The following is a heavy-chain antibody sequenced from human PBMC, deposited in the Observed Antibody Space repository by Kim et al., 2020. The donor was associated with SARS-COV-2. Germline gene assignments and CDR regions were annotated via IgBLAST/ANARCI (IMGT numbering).Heavy chain of an antibody. V-gene: IGHV3-23*01. D-gene: IGHD3-22*01. CDR2: ISGSGGST. CDR1: GFTFSSYA. Sequence: GGSLRLSCAASGFTFSSYAMSWVRQAPGKGLEWVSAISGSGGSTYYADSVKGRFTISRDNSKNTLYLQMNSLRAEDTAVYYCAKTYYYDSSGPNPLWDHDAFDIWGQGTMVTVSS. J-gene: IGHJ3*02. CDR3: AKTYYYDSSGPNPLWDHDAFDI.